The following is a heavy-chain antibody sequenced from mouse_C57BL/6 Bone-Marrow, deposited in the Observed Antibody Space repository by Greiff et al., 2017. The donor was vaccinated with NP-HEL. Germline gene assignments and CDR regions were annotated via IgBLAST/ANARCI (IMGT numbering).Heavy chain of an antibody. CDR2: IYPRSGNT. CDR1: GYTFTSYG. V-gene: IGHV1-81*01. CDR3: RTGTNYAMDY. Sequence: QVQLKQSGAELARPGASVKLSCKASGYTFTSYGISWVKQRTGQGLEWIGEIYPRSGNTYYNEKFKGKATLTADKSSSTAYMELRSLTSKDSAVYFCRTGTNYAMDYGGQGTAATVTS. D-gene: IGHD4-1*01. J-gene: IGHJ4*01.